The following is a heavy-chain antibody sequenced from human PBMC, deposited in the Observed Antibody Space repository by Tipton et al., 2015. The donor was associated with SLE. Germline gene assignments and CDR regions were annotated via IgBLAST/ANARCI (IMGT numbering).Heavy chain of an antibody. D-gene: IGHD2-15*01. Sequence: LRLSCTVSGGSISSSSYYWGWIRQPPGKGLEWIGSIYYSGSTYYNPSLKSRVTISVDTSKNQFSLKLSSVTAADTAVYYCAKGSQRGYCSGGSCYPDYWGQGTLVTVSS. CDR1: GGSISSSSYY. CDR2: IYYSGST. J-gene: IGHJ4*02. V-gene: IGHV4-39*07. CDR3: AKGSQRGYCSGGSCYPDY.